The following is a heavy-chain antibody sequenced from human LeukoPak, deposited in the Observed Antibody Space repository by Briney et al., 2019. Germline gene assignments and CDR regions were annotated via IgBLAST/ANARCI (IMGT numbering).Heavy chain of an antibody. D-gene: IGHD3-16*02. CDR1: GFTFDSSW. CDR3: AKNGGVIVSFDY. CDR2: IKQDASEK. Sequence: GGSLRLSCAASGFTFDSSWMTWVRQAPGKGLEWVANIKQDASEKYYVDSVKGRFTISRDNAKNSLFLQMNSLRVEDTAVYYCAKNGGVIVSFDYWGQGTLVTVSS. V-gene: IGHV3-7*01. J-gene: IGHJ4*02.